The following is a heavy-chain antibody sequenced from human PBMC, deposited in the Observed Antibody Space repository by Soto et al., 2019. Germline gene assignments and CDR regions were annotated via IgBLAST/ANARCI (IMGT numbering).Heavy chain of an antibody. J-gene: IGHJ6*02. CDR2: LYYSGIT. V-gene: IGHV4-59*08. Sequence: ETLSLTCTVSGGSISSFYWSWIRQSPGKGLEWMGYLYYSGITNYNPSLKSRVTISVDTSKNQFSLKVSSVTAADTALYYCARLGGYCTTSCYGYYAMDAWGQGTTVTVSS. CDR1: GGSISSFY. D-gene: IGHD2-8*01. CDR3: ARLGGYCTTSCYGYYAMDA.